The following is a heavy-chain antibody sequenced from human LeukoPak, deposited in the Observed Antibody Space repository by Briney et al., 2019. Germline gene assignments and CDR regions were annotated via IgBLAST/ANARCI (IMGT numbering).Heavy chain of an antibody. Sequence: GGSLRLSCATSGFTFSSYGMHWVRQAPGKGLEWVAVISYDGSNKYYADSVKGRFTISRDNSKNTLYLQMNSLRAEDMAVYYCARNRVVGAPNFDYWGQGTLVTVFS. CDR2: ISYDGSNK. V-gene: IGHV3-30*03. CDR1: GFTFSSYG. J-gene: IGHJ4*02. D-gene: IGHD1-26*01. CDR3: ARNRVVGAPNFDY.